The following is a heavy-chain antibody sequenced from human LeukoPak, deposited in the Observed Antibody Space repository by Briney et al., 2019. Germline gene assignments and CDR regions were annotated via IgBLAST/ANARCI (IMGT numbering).Heavy chain of an antibody. D-gene: IGHD6-19*01. CDR2: IYYSGTT. Sequence: SETLSLTCTVSGGSISSSDYFWGWIRQPPGKGLEWIASIYYSGTTHYNPSLKSRVTMSVDTSKNQFSLKLSSVTAADTAVYYCAKEEGTYSSGPYFDYWGQGTLVTVSS. CDR3: AKEEGTYSSGPYFDY. J-gene: IGHJ4*02. V-gene: IGHV4-39*07. CDR1: GGSISSSDYF.